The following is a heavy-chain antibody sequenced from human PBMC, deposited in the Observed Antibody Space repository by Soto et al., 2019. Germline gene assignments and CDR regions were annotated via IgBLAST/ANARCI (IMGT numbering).Heavy chain of an antibody. CDR3: GKSLLPDYYDSSGYWKNNYYYGMDV. V-gene: IGHV3-23*01. Sequence: GGSLRLSCAASGFTFSSYAMSWVRQAPGKGLEWVSAISGSGGSTYYADSVKGRFTISRDNSKNTLYLQMNSLRAEDTAVYYCGKSLLPDYYDSSGYWKNNYYYGMDVWGQGT. CDR2: ISGSGGST. J-gene: IGHJ6*02. D-gene: IGHD3-22*01. CDR1: GFTFSSYA.